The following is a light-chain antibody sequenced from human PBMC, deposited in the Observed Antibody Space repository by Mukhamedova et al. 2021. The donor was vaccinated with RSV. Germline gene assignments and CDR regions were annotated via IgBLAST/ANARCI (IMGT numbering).Light chain of an antibody. J-gene: IGLJ2*01. V-gene: IGLV2-18*02. CDR2: DVT. CDR3: SSYTSSSTVV. Sequence: SCTGTSSDVGSYNRVSWYQQPPGTALKLMIYDVTNRPSGVPDRFSGSKSGNTASLTISGLQAEDDSDYYCSSYTSSSTVVFGGGT. CDR1: SSDVGSYNR.